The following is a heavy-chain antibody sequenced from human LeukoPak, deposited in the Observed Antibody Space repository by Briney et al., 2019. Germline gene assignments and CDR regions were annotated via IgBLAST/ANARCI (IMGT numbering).Heavy chain of an antibody. CDR2: TNPNSGGT. CDR3: AKSYDYVWGSYRSGAFDI. V-gene: IGHV1-2*02. CDR1: GGTFRSHI. J-gene: IGHJ3*02. D-gene: IGHD3-16*02. Sequence: ASVKVSCKTFGGTFRSHIFSWVRQAPGQGLEWMGWTNPNSGGTNYAQKFQGRVTMTRDTSISTAYMELSRLRSDDTAVYYCAKSYDYVWGSYRSGAFDIWGQGTMVTVSS.